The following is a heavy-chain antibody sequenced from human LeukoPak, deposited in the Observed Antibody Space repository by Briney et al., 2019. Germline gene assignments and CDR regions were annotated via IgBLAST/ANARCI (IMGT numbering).Heavy chain of an antibody. CDR1: GGSFSGYY. CDR2: INDSGST. V-gene: IGHV4-34*09. J-gene: IGHJ5*02. D-gene: IGHD2-2*01. Sequence: SETLSLTCAVYGGSFSGYYWSWIRQPPGKGLEWIGEINDSGSTNYNPSLKSRVTISVDTSKNQSSLKLSSVTAADTAVYYCARGLHCSSTSCYLNWFDPWGQGTLVTVSS. CDR3: ARGLHCSSTSCYLNWFDP.